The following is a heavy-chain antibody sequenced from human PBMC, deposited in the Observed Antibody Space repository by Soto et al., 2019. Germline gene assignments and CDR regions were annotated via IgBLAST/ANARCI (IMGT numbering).Heavy chain of an antibody. CDR2: ISSSGSTI. J-gene: IGHJ6*02. Sequence: GGSLRLSCAASGFTFSSYEMNWVRQAPGKGLEWVSYISSSGSTIYYADSVKGRFSISRDNSKSTLSLQMNSLRAEDTAVYYCAKTPYDYYYYYGLDVWGQGTTVTSP. V-gene: IGHV3-48*03. CDR3: AKTPYDYYYYYGLDV. CDR1: GFTFSSYE.